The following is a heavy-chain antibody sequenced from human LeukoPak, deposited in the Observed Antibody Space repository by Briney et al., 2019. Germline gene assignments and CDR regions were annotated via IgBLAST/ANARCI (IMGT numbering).Heavy chain of an antibody. CDR1: GFTFSSYE. CDR3: ARERGLEFDP. J-gene: IGHJ5*02. D-gene: IGHD3-10*01. CDR2: ISSSGSTI. V-gene: IGHV3-48*03. Sequence: GGSLRLSCAASGFTFSSYEMNWVRQAPGKGLEWVSYISSSGSTIYYADSVKGRFTISRNNAKNSLYLQMNSLRAEDTAVYYCARERGLEFDPWGQGTLVTVSS.